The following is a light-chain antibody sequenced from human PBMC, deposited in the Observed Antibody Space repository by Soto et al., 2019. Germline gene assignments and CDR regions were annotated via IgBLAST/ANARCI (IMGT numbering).Light chain of an antibody. CDR3: QQYKDWPPIT. J-gene: IGKJ5*01. CDR2: GAS. V-gene: IGKV3-15*01. CDR1: QSVDDN. Sequence: EIVMTQSPATLSVSPGERATLSCRASQSVDDNLAWYQQKPSQAPRLLIYGASTRATGIPARFSGSGSGTEFSLSISSLQSEDFAVYYCQQYKDWPPITFGQGTRLDIK.